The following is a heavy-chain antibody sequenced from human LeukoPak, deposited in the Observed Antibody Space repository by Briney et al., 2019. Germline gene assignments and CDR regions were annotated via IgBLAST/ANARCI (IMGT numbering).Heavy chain of an antibody. D-gene: IGHD6-19*01. J-gene: IGHJ4*02. CDR1: GYTFTGYY. Sequence: ASVKVSCKASGYTFTGYYMHWVRQAPGQGLEWMGRINPNSGGTNYAQKFQGRVTMTRDTSISTAYMELSRLRSDDTAVYYCARVAVASHPPWPGIDYWGQGTLVTVSS. CDR3: ARVAVASHPPWPGIDY. V-gene: IGHV1-2*06. CDR2: INPNSGGT.